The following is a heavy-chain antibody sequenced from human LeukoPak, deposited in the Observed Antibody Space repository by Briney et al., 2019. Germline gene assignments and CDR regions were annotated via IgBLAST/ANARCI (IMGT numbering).Heavy chain of an antibody. CDR1: GGSFSGYY. D-gene: IGHD3-9*01. V-gene: IGHV4-34*01. Sequence: SETLSLTCAVYGGSFSGYYWSWIRQPPGKGLEWIGEINHSGSTNYNPSLKSRVTISVDTSKNQFPLKLSSVTAADTAVYYCARRRYFDWLYHFDYWGQGTLVTVSS. J-gene: IGHJ4*02. CDR3: ARRRYFDWLYHFDY. CDR2: INHSGST.